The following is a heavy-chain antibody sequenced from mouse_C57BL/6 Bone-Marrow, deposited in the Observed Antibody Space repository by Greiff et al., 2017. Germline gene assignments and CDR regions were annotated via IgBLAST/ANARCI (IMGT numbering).Heavy chain of an antibody. J-gene: IGHJ2*01. V-gene: IGHV1-81*01. Sequence: QVQLQQSGAELARPGASVTLSCKASGYTFPRYGISWVKQRTGQGLEWIGEIYPRSGNTYYNAKFKGKATLTADKSSSTSYMELRILTSEDSAVYFCARWDDYLDYGGQGTTLTVSS. D-gene: IGHD2-3*01. CDR3: ARWDDYLDY. CDR1: GYTFPRYG. CDR2: IYPRSGNT.